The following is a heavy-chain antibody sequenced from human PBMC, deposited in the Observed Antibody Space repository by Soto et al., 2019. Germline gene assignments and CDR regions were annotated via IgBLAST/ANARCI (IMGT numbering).Heavy chain of an antibody. CDR1: GFTFSSYA. J-gene: IGHJ4*02. CDR2: ISYDGSNK. Sequence: PGGSLRLSXAASGFTFSSYAMHWVRQAPGKGLEWVAVISYDGSNKYYADSVKGRFTISRDNSKNTLYLQMNSLRAEDTAVYYCARWWELLQALDYWGQGTLVTVS. V-gene: IGHV3-30-3*01. D-gene: IGHD1-26*01. CDR3: ARWWELLQALDY.